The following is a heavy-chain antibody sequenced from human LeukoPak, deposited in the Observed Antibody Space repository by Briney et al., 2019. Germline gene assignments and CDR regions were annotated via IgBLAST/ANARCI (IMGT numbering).Heavy chain of an antibody. CDR1: GFTVSSYG. CDR2: IRYDGSNK. Sequence: GGSLRLSCTVSGFTVSSYGMHWVRQAPGKGLEWVAFIRYDGSNKYYADSVKGRFTISRDNSKNTLYLQMNSLRAEDTAVYYCAKGYSSGWYDYWGQGTLVTVSS. D-gene: IGHD6-19*01. CDR3: AKGYSSGWYDY. V-gene: IGHV3-30*02. J-gene: IGHJ4*02.